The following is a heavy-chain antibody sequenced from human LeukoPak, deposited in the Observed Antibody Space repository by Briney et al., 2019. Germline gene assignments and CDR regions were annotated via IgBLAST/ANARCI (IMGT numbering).Heavy chain of an antibody. CDR1: GGSISSYY. V-gene: IGHV4-4*07. Sequence: SETLSLTCTVSGGSISSYYWSWIRQPAGKGLEWIGRIYTSGSTNYNPSLKSRVTMSVDTSKNQFSLKLSSVTAADTAVYYCARDRSITIFARDAFDIWGQGTMVTVSP. CDR3: ARDRSITIFARDAFDI. D-gene: IGHD3-3*01. J-gene: IGHJ3*02. CDR2: IYTSGST.